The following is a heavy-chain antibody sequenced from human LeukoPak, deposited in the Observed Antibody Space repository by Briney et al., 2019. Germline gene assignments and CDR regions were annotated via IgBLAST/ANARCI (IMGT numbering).Heavy chain of an antibody. Sequence: SETLSLTCTVSGASLNSYYWTWIRQAAGKGLEWIGRIYSSGITNYNPSLKSRVTISVDTSKNQFSLKLSSVTAADTAVYYCARDLRDSYGPPSGFDYWGQGTLVTVSS. J-gene: IGHJ4*02. CDR2: IYSSGIT. D-gene: IGHD5-18*01. CDR3: ARDLRDSYGPPSGFDY. V-gene: IGHV4-4*07. CDR1: GASLNSYY.